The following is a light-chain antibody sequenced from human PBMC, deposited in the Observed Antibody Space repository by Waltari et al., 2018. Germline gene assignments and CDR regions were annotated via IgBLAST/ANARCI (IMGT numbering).Light chain of an antibody. J-gene: IGLJ2*01. CDR1: KLGDEY. CDR3: QAWDSSTMV. Sequence: SYELTQPPSVSVSPGQTARITCSGDKLGDEYVSWYQQKPGQSPILVIYQDTKRPSGIPVRFSGSISGNTATLTISGTQAMDEADYYCQAWDSSTMVFGGGTKLTVL. CDR2: QDT. V-gene: IGLV3-1*01.